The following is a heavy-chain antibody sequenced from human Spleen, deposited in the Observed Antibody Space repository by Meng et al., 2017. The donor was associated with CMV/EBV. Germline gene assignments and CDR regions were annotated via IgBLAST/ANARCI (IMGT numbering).Heavy chain of an antibody. V-gene: IGHV4-31*03. CDR1: GGPLKSGCNS. Sequence: CTVSGGPLKSGCNSWSWIRHLPEKGLEWIGYTYYDGTTHYDWSLRSRVTISVDTSKNQFSLKLSSVTAADTAVYYCARQTPDNWFDPWGQGALVTVSS. CDR2: TYYDGTT. D-gene: IGHD2-15*01. J-gene: IGHJ5*02. CDR3: ARQTPDNWFDP.